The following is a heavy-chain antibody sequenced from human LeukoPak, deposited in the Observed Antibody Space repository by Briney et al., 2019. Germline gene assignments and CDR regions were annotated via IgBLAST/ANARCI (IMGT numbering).Heavy chain of an antibody. Sequence: SETLSLTCTVSGGSISSSYWSWIRQPPGKGLEWIGYIYYTGSPNYNPSLKSRVTISADTSKNHFSLKLSSVTAADTAVYYCARMYDSSGYYYPFDYWGQGTLVTVSS. J-gene: IGHJ4*02. CDR2: IYYTGSP. V-gene: IGHV4-59*08. CDR1: GGSISSSY. CDR3: ARMYDSSGYYYPFDY. D-gene: IGHD3-22*01.